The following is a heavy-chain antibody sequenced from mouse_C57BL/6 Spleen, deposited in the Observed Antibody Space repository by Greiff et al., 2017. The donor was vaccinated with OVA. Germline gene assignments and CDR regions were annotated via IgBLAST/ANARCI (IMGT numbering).Heavy chain of an antibody. D-gene: IGHD2-1*01. Sequence: QVQLQQSGAELVRPGASVKLSCRASGYTFTDYYINWVKQRPGQGLEWIARIYPGSGNTYYNEKFKGKATLTAEKSSSTAYMQLSSLTSEDSAVYFCARSGGNYFYYFDYWGQGTTLTVSS. CDR2: IYPGSGNT. CDR3: ARSGGNYFYYFDY. V-gene: IGHV1-76*01. J-gene: IGHJ2*01. CDR1: GYTFTDYY.